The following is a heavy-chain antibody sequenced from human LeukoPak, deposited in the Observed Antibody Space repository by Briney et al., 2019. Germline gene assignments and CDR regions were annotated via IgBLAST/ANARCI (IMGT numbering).Heavy chain of an antibody. CDR2: INPNSGGT. CDR3: ARGYCSSTSCRYYYMDV. V-gene: IGHV1-2*06. D-gene: IGHD2-2*01. CDR1: GYTFTGYY. Sequence: ASVKVSCXASGYTFTGYYMHWVRQAPGQGLEWMGRINPNSGGTNYAQKFQGRVTMTRDTSISTAYMELSRLRSDDTAVYYCARGYCSSTSCRYYYMDVWGKGTTVTVSS. J-gene: IGHJ6*03.